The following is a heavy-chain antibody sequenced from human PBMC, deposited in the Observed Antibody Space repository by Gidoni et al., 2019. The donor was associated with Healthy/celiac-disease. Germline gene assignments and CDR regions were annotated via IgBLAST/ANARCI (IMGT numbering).Heavy chain of an antibody. CDR1: GLHFSGSA. J-gene: IGHJ6*02. Sequence: EVQLVESGGGLVQPGGSLKLSCAASGLHFSGSAMHWVRPASGKGLEWVVRIRSKANSYATAYAASVKGRFTISRDDSKNTAYLQMNSLKTEDTAVYYCTRWAADYGSGSNGMDVWGQGTTVTVSS. V-gene: IGHV3-73*01. CDR3: TRWAADYGSGSNGMDV. CDR2: IRSKANSYAT. D-gene: IGHD3-10*01.